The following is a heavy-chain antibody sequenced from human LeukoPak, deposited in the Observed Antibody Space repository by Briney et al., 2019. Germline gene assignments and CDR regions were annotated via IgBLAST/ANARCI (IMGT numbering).Heavy chain of an antibody. V-gene: IGHV3-72*01. CDR2: IRNKANSYTT. Sequence: GGSLRLSCAASGFTFSDHYMDWVRQAPGKGLEWVGRIRNKANSYTTEYAASVKGRFTISRDDSKNSLFLQMNTLKTEYTAVYYCSRAGIRTTPYYFDYWGQGTLVTVSS. D-gene: IGHD1-7*01. CDR1: GFTFSDHY. J-gene: IGHJ4*02. CDR3: SRAGIRTTPYYFDY.